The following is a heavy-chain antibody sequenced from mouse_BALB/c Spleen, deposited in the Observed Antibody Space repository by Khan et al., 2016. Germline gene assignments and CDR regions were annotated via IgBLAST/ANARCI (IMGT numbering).Heavy chain of an antibody. CDR2: TNTYTGEP. J-gene: IGHJ1*01. CDR1: GYTFTNYG. V-gene: IGHV9-3-1*01. Sequence: QIQLVQSGPELKKPGETVKISCKASGYTFTNYGMNWVKQAPGKDLQWMGWTNTYTGEPTYADDFKGRFAFSLETSASTAYLQINNLKNEDTATYLGAREEILRYFDVWGAGTTVTVSS. CDR3: AREEILRYFDV.